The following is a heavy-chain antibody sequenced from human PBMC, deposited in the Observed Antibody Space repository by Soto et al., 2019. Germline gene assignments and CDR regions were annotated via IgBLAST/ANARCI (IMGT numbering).Heavy chain of an antibody. CDR2: IYHSGST. V-gene: IGHV4-4*02. J-gene: IGHJ3*02. Sequence: QVQLQESGPGLVKPSGTLSLTCAVSGGSISSSNWWSWVRQPPGKGLEWIGEIYHSGSTNYTPSLKSRVTISVDKSKNQFSLKLSSVTAADTAVYYCARGDYDSSGYYLPHAFDIWGQGTMVTVSS. D-gene: IGHD3-22*01. CDR1: GGSISSSNW. CDR3: ARGDYDSSGYYLPHAFDI.